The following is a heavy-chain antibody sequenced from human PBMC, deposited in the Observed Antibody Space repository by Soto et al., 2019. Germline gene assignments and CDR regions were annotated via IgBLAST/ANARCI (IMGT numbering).Heavy chain of an antibody. CDR1: GGSISSYY. J-gene: IGHJ4*02. CDR3: ARVNDYGDPSGGPFDY. CDR2: IYYSGST. V-gene: IGHV4-59*01. Sequence: KPSETLSLTCTVSGGSISSYYWSWIRQPRGKGLEWIGYIYYSGSTNYNPSLKSRVTISVDTSKNQFSLKLSSVTAADTAVYYCARVNDYGDPSGGPFDYWGQGTLVTVSS. D-gene: IGHD4-17*01.